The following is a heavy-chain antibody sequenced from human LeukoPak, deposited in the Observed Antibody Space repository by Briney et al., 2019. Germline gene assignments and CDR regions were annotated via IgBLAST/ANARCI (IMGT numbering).Heavy chain of an antibody. D-gene: IGHD6-6*01. V-gene: IGHV4-38-2*02. Sequence: SETLSLTCTVSGYSISSGYYWGWIRQPPGKGLEWIGSIYHSGSTCYNPSLKSRVTISVDTSKKHFSLELSSVTAADTAVYYCARDSVLYYFDSWGQGTLVTVSS. J-gene: IGHJ4*02. CDR1: GYSISSGYY. CDR3: ARDSVLYYFDS. CDR2: IYHSGST.